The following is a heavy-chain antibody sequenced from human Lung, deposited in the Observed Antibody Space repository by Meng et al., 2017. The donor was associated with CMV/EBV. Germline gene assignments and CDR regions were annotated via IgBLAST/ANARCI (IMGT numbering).Heavy chain of an antibody. CDR1: GGFFSKYA. Sequence: SVXVTXXASGGFFSKYAFSWVRQAPGQGLDWMGGIIPMIDKAHYAQKFQGVVTITADKSTSTAYMELSSLKSDDTAVYYCASALVRTVTTYYYYLYGLDVWGQGTTVXVSS. V-gene: IGHV1-69*10. D-gene: IGHD3-10*01. CDR2: IIPMIDKA. CDR3: ASALVRTVTTYYYYLYGLDV. J-gene: IGHJ6*02.